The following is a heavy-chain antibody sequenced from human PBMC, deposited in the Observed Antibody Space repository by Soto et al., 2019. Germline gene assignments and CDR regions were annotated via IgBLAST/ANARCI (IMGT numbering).Heavy chain of an antibody. J-gene: IGHJ3*02. V-gene: IGHV1-18*01. CDR1: GYTFTSYG. Sequence: ASVKVSCKASGYTFTSYGISWVRQAPGQGLEWMGWISAYNGNTNYAQKLQGRVTMTTDTSTSTAYMELRSLRSDDTAVYYCARLITGTTRFRAFDIWGQGTMVTVSS. CDR2: ISAYNGNT. CDR3: ARLITGTTRFRAFDI. D-gene: IGHD1-7*01.